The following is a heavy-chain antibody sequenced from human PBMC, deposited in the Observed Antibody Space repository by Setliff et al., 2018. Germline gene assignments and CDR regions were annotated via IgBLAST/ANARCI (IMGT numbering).Heavy chain of an antibody. CDR3: ARSFSRREKFLLDY. Sequence: SETLSLTCTVSGGSIRSGNDLWSWLRQSPGKGLEWIAYISAYTGRAYYNPSLQSRAALSADTSKSQFSLRLTSVTAADTAVYYCARSFSRREKFLLDYWGQGALVTVSS. CDR1: GGSIRSGNDL. CDR2: ISAYTGRA. J-gene: IGHJ4*02. V-gene: IGHV4-30-4*01.